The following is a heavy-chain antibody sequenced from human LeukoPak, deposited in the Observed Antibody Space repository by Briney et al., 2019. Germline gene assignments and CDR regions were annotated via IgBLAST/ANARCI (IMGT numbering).Heavy chain of an antibody. J-gene: IGHJ1*01. CDR1: GGSISSSSYY. V-gene: IGHV4-39*01. CDR3: ERQLAAAAALALYPKYIQH. CDR2: IYYSGST. D-gene: IGHD6-13*01. Sequence: SPSETLSLTCTVSGGSISSSSYYWGWIRQPPGKGLEWIGSIYYSGSTYYNPSLKSRVTISVDTSKNQFSLKLSSVTAADTAVYYCERQLAAAAALALYPKYIQHWGQGTLVTVSS.